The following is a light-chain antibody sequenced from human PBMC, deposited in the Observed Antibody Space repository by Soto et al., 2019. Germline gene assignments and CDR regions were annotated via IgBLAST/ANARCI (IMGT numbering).Light chain of an antibody. V-gene: IGLV1-40*01. CDR2: ESS. CDR3: QSYDSSLSVVV. J-gene: IGLJ2*01. Sequence: QSVLTQPSSGSGAPGQTVTISCTGCSSNIGAEYDVHWYQQLPGGAPKLLIYESSDRLSGVPDRFSGSKSGASASLAITGLQAEEEAKYYCQSYDSSLSVVVFGGGTKVTVL. CDR1: SSNIGAEYD.